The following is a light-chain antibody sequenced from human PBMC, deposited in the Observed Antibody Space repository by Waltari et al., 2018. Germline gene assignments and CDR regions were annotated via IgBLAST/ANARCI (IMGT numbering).Light chain of an antibody. CDR1: QSVTSRD. Sequence: EIVLTQSPGTLSLSPGERATLSCRASQSVTSRDLAWYQQKPGQAPRLLIYGASNRATGIPDRFSGSGSGTDFTLAISRLEPEDFAMYYCRQYGSSPEMFGQGTRVEIK. V-gene: IGKV3-20*01. CDR2: GAS. J-gene: IGKJ1*01. CDR3: RQYGSSPEM.